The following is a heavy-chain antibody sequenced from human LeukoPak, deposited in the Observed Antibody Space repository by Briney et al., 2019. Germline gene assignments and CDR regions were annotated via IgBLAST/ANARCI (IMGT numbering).Heavy chain of an antibody. Sequence: PGGSLRLSCAASGFTFSSYGMHWVRQAPGKGLEWVAVISYDGSNKYYADSVKGRYTISRDNSKNTLYLQMNSLRAEDTAVYYCARDGFSAAHFGYWGQGTLVIVSS. J-gene: IGHJ4*02. D-gene: IGHD6-13*01. CDR1: GFTFSSYG. CDR3: ARDGFSAAHFGY. CDR2: ISYDGSNK. V-gene: IGHV3-30*03.